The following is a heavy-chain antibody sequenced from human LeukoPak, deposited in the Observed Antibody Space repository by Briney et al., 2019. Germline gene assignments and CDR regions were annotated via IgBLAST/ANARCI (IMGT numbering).Heavy chain of an antibody. D-gene: IGHD3/OR15-3a*01. V-gene: IGHV4-59*01. CDR2: IYYSGST. CDR1: GGSISTYY. J-gene: IGHJ4*02. CDR3: ARSHSVWTSFDY. Sequence: PSETLSLTCAVSGGSISTYYWSWIRQPPGKGLEWIGYIYYSGSTNYNPSLKSRVTISVDTSKNQFSLKLSSVTAADTAVYYCARSHSVWTSFDYWGQGTLVTVSS.